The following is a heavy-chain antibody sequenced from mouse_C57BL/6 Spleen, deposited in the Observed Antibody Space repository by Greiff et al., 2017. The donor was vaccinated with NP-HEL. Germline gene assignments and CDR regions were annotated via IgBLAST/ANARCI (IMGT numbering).Heavy chain of an antibody. CDR2: INPNNGGT. CDR3: ARVYGNYDAMDY. V-gene: IGHV1-22*01. Sequence: EVKLVESGPELVKPGASVKMSCKASGYTFTDYNMHWVKQSHGKSLEWIGYINPNNGGTSYNQKFKGKATLTVNKSSSTAYMELRSLTSEDSAVYYCARVYGNYDAMDYWGQGTSVTVSS. CDR1: GYTFTDYN. D-gene: IGHD2-1*01. J-gene: IGHJ4*01.